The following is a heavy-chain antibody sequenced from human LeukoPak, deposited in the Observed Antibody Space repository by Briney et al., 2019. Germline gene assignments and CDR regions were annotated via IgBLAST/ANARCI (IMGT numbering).Heavy chain of an antibody. Sequence: GASVKVSCKPTGYTFTTYGISWVRQAPGQGLEWMGWISVYNGDTKYAQKFQGRVTMTTDTSTSTAYMELRSLRSDDTAVDYCARDSVAVRPGWFDPWGQGTLVTVSS. D-gene: IGHD6-6*01. V-gene: IGHV1-18*01. CDR2: ISVYNGDT. J-gene: IGHJ5*02. CDR1: GYTFTTYG. CDR3: ARDSVAVRPGWFDP.